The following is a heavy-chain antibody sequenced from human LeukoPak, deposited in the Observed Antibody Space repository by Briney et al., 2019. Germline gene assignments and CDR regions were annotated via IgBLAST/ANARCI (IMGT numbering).Heavy chain of an antibody. CDR2: IRSKAYGGTT. CDR3: TRVVVVVAATD. D-gene: IGHD2-15*01. Sequence: GGSLRLSCTASGFTFGVYAMSWVRQAPGKGLEWVGFIRSKAYGGTTEYAASVKGRFTISRDDSKSIAYLQMNSLKTEDTAVYYCTRVVVVVAATDWGQGTLVTVSS. CDR1: GFTFGVYA. J-gene: IGHJ4*02. V-gene: IGHV3-49*04.